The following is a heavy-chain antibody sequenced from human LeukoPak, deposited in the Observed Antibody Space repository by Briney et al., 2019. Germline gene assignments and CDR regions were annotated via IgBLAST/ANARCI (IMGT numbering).Heavy chain of an antibody. D-gene: IGHD1-26*01. J-gene: IGHJ4*02. CDR3: MGGRHRTVGDSLNDY. Sequence: GASVKVSCKASGYTFTSYGITWVRQAPGQGLEWMGWISVYNGNTNYAQKLQGRVTMTTDTSTNTAYMWVSRLRSADTAVYYCMGGRHRTVGDSLNDYWGQGTLVTVSS. CDR2: ISVYNGNT. CDR1: GYTFTSYG. V-gene: IGHV1-18*01.